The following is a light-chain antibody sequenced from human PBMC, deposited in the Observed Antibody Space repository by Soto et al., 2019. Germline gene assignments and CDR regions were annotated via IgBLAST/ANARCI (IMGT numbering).Light chain of an antibody. CDR3: QQLNSYPIT. CDR1: QGISSY. J-gene: IGKJ5*01. CDR2: AAS. V-gene: IGKV1-9*01. Sequence: IQLTQSPSSLSASVGDRVTITCRASQGISSYLAWYKQKPGKAPKLLIYAASTLQSGVPSRFSGSGSGTDFTLTISSLQTEDFATYYCQQLNSYPITLGQGNRRDI.